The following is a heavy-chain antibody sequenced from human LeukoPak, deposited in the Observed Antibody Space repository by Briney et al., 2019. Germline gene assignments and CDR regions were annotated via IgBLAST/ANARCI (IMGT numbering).Heavy chain of an antibody. CDR2: VHYGGST. V-gene: IGHV4-39*01. CDR1: GASNRSRSSFC. J-gene: IGHJ4*02. Sequence: PSETLSLPCTVSGASNRSRSSFCWGWIRQPPGKGLEWIGSVHYGGSTYYNPSLKSRVTTSVDTSKNQFSLKMSCVAAADTAVYYCARGGYKWNDWGRDFPYYSDAWGGRRLVTVSS. D-gene: IGHD1-1*01. CDR3: ARGGYKWNDWGRDFPYYSDA.